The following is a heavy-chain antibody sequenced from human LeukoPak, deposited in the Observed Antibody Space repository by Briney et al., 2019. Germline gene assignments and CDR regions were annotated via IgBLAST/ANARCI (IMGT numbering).Heavy chain of an antibody. CDR1: GFTFSSYG. V-gene: IGHV3-33*01. D-gene: IGHD2-2*01. J-gene: IGHJ5*02. CDR2: IWYDGSNK. Sequence: GGSLRLSCAASGFTFSSYGMHWVRQAPGKGLEWVAVIWYDGSNKYYADSVKGRFTISRDNSKNTLYLQMNSLRAEDTAVYYCGGCTSCYQLGWFDPWGQGTLVTVSS. CDR3: GGCTSCYQLGWFDP.